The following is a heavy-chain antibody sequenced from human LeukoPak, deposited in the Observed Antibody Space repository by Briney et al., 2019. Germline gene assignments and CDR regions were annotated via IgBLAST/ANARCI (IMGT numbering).Heavy chain of an antibody. J-gene: IGHJ4*02. CDR3: ARKTDAKSYYPD. CDR2: IYTSGST. V-gene: IGHV4-61*02. D-gene: IGHD3-10*01. Sequence: PSETLSLTCTVSGGSISSGSYYWSWIRQPAGKGLEWIGRIYTSGSTNYNPSLKNRVTISVDTSKNQFSLKLSSVTAVDTAVYYCARKTDAKSYYPDWGQGTLVTVSS. CDR1: GGSISSGSYY.